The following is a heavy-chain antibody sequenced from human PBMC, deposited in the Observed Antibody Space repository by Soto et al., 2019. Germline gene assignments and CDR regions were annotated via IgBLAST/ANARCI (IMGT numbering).Heavy chain of an antibody. D-gene: IGHD6-19*01. CDR2: ISSSGATR. J-gene: IGHJ4*02. Sequence: EVQLVESGGGLVQPGGSLRLSCVASGFTFSTDSMNWVRQAPGKGLEWVAHISSSGATRYYADSVKGRFTISRDNAKTSLYLQMDSLRNEDTAVYYCARFFGSGFDYWGQGTLVTVSS. CDR1: GFTFSTDS. V-gene: IGHV3-48*02. CDR3: ARFFGSGFDY.